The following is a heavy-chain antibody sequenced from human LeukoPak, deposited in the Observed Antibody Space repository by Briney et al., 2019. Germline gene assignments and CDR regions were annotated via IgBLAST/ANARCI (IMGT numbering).Heavy chain of an antibody. D-gene: IGHD2-2*01. CDR1: GVTVNSNY. V-gene: IGHV3-66*01. Sequence: GGSLRPSCAASGVTVNSNYMSWVRQAPGKGLEWVSVIYSGGSTYYADSVKGRFTISRDNSKNTLYLQMNSLRAEGTAVYYCARDDQGAFDIWGQGTMVTVSS. J-gene: IGHJ3*02. CDR3: ARDDQGAFDI. CDR2: IYSGGST.